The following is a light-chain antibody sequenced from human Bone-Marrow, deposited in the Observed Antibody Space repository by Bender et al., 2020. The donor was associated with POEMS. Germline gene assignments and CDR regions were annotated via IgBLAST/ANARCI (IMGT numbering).Light chain of an antibody. Sequence: QSALTQPASVSGSPGQSVTISCTGTSSDFGGYKYVSWYQHHPGKGPKLIIYEVSKRPSGVSNRFSGSKSGNTASLTISGLQAEDEADYYCSSYTLTSALVVFGGGTKLTVL. CDR1: SSDFGGYKY. V-gene: IGLV2-14*01. CDR3: SSYTLTSALVV. J-gene: IGLJ2*01. CDR2: EVS.